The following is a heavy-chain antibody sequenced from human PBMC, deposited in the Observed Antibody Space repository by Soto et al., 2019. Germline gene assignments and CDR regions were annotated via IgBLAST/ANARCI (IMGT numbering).Heavy chain of an antibody. V-gene: IGHV1-3*01. J-gene: IGHJ5*02. CDR1: GYTFTHYA. CDR3: ARGLAADGA. CDR2: INAGSGNT. D-gene: IGHD6-13*01. Sequence: QVQLVQSWAEVKKPGASVKVSCTASGYTFTHYAIHWVRHAPGQRLEWMGFINAGSGNTKYSQTFQGRLTFTKDTSASTAYMDLSSLRSEDTAIYYCARGLAADGAWGQRTLVTVSS.